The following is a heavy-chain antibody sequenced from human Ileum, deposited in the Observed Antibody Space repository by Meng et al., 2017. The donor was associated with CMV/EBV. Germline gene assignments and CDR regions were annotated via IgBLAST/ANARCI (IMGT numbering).Heavy chain of an antibody. V-gene: IGHV1-2*02. D-gene: IGHD3-3*01. CDR3: ARDLEYHFAPSGY. Sequence: QVQVVQSGAEVKQPGASVRVSCLASGYTFTDYYLHWVRQAPGQGLEWMGWVKPDSGDTKYTQKFQGRVTMTRDTSISTAFLELSGLTSDDTAMYYCARDLEYHFAPSGYWGQGTLVTVSS. CDR1: GYTFTDYY. CDR2: VKPDSGDT. J-gene: IGHJ4*02.